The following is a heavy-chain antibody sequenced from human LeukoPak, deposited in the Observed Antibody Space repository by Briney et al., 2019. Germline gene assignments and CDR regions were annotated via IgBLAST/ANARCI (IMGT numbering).Heavy chain of an antibody. J-gene: IGHJ4*02. CDR1: GGSFSGYY. V-gene: IGHV4-34*01. Sequence: SETLSLTCAVYGGSFSGYYWSWIRQPPGKGLEWIGEINHSGSTNYNPSLKSRVTISVDTSKNQFSLKLSSVTAADTAVYYCARPRIAARSPFDYWGLGTLVTVSS. CDR2: INHSGST. CDR3: ARPRIAARSPFDY. D-gene: IGHD6-6*01.